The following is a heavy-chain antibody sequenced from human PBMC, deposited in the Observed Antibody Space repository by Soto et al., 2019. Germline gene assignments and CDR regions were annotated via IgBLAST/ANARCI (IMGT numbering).Heavy chain of an antibody. CDR2: IGDNSNYR. Sequence: QVQLVESGGGLVKPGGSLRLSCAVSGFTFSDYYMSWIRQAPGKGLEWVSSIGDNSNYRNYADSVKGRFTISRDNAKNSLYLQMNSLRVEDTALYYCARDGYRAMAGEDGLDVWGQGTTVTVSS. CDR1: GFTFSDYY. CDR3: ARDGYRAMAGEDGLDV. D-gene: IGHD6-13*01. J-gene: IGHJ6*02. V-gene: IGHV3-11*05.